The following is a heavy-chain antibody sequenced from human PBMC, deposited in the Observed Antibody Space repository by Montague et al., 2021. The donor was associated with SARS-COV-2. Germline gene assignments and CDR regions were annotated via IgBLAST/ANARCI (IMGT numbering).Heavy chain of an antibody. CDR1: GGSISPYY. V-gene: IGHV4-59*13. Sequence: SETLSLTCTVSGGSISPYYWTWIRQPPGKGLEWIGYIYYTGNTKYKPSLKSRVTISVDTSKNQCSLNLKSVTAADTAVYYCARDRGRYFDSGSYNWLDSWGQGTLVTVSS. J-gene: IGHJ5*01. CDR3: ARDRGRYFDSGSYNWLDS. D-gene: IGHD3-10*01. CDR2: IYYTGNT.